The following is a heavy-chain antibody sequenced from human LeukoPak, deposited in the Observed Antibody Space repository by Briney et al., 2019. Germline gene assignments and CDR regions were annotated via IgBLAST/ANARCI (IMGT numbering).Heavy chain of an antibody. D-gene: IGHD2-2*01. CDR2: INSDGSST. CDR3: AGDGDSSTSEDYYYYYYMDV. J-gene: IGHJ6*03. Sequence: PGGSLRLSCAASGFTFSSYWMHWVRHAPGKGLVWVSRINSDGSSTTYADSVKGRFTISRDNAKNTLYLQMNSLRAEDTAVYYCAGDGDSSTSEDYYYYYYMDVWGKGTTVTVSS. CDR1: GFTFSSYW. V-gene: IGHV3-74*01.